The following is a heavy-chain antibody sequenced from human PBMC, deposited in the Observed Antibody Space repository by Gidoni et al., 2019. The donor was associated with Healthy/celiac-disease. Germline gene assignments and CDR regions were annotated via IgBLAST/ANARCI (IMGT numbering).Heavy chain of an antibody. CDR1: GFTFSSYA. J-gene: IGHJ6*02. V-gene: IGHV3-23*01. CDR3: AKQLLMVYAMPHTAPGPYGMDV. D-gene: IGHD2-8*01. CDR2: ISGSGGST. Sequence: EVQLLESGGGLVQPGGSLRLSCAAAGFTFSSYAMSWVRQAPGKGLGWVSAISGSGGSTYYADSVKGRFTISRDNSKNTLYLQMNSLRAEDTAVYYCAKQLLMVYAMPHTAPGPYGMDVWGQGTTVTVSS.